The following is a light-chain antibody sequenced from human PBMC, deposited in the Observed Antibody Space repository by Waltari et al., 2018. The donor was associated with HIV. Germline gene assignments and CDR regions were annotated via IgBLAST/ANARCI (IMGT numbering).Light chain of an antibody. CDR2: GAS. V-gene: IGKV3-15*01. CDR3: QQYNNWPFT. CDR1: QSVSSN. Sequence: EIVMTQSPATLSVSPGERATLSCRASQSVSSNLAWYQQRAGQAPRLLIYGASTRATGIPARFSGSGSGTEFTLTINSLQSEDFAVYYCQQYNNWPFTFGPGTKVDIK. J-gene: IGKJ3*01.